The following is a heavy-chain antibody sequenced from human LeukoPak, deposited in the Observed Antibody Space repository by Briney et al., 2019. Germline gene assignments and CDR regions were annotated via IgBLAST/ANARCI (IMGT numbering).Heavy chain of an antibody. CDR2: MSPHSGET. J-gene: IGHJ4*02. CDR3: ARAIMLFGVIIPWYFDS. D-gene: IGHD3-3*01. Sequence: ASVKVSCKASGYTFSNYDIPWVRQATGQRLEWMGWMSPHSGETNYGKKFQGRVSITRDTSLSTAYMELSGLRSEDTAVYYCARAIMLFGVIIPWYFDSWGQGTLVTVSS. V-gene: IGHV1-8*03. CDR1: GYTFSNYD.